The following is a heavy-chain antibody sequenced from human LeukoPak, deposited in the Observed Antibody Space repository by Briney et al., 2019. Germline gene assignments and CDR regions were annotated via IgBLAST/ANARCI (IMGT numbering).Heavy chain of an antibody. CDR2: INPNSGGT. V-gene: IGHV1-2*02. CDR1: GYTFTGYY. D-gene: IGHD1-26*01. Sequence: GASVKVSCKASGYTFTGYYMHWVRQAPGQGLEWMGWINPNSGGTNYAQKFQGRVTMTRDTSISTAYMELSRLRSDDTAVYYCARGPSGSYPNYYYYYMDVWGKGTTVTVSS. J-gene: IGHJ6*03. CDR3: ARGPSGSYPNYYYYYMDV.